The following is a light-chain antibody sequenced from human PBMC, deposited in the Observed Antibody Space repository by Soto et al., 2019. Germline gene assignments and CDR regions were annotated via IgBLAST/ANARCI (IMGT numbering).Light chain of an antibody. CDR1: QSISSW. CDR3: QQYNSYVT. J-gene: IGKJ1*01. Sequence: DIEMTGSPSTVAASVGDSVTITCRASQSISSWLAWYQQKPGKAPKLLIYDASSLESGVPSRFSGGGSGTEFTLTISSLKPDESATYDCQQYNSYVTFGQGTKVDI. V-gene: IGKV1-5*01. CDR2: DAS.